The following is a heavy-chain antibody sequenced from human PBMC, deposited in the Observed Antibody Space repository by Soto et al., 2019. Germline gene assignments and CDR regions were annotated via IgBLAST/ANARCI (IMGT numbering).Heavy chain of an antibody. CDR2: ISGSGGTT. J-gene: IGHJ4*02. Sequence: GGSLRLSCTASGFTFSSYAMNWVRQAPGKGLEWVSRISGSGGTTYYADSVKGRFTISRDNSKNTLYLQMNTLRAEDTAVYYCAQRLDYWGQGSLVTVSS. V-gene: IGHV3-23*01. D-gene: IGHD2-21*01. CDR1: GFTFSSYA. CDR3: AQRLDY.